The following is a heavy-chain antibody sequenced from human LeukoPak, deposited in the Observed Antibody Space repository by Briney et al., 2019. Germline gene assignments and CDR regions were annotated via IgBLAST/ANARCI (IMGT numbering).Heavy chain of an antibody. Sequence: SETLSLTCTVSGGSLSSYYWSWIRQPAGKGLEWIGRIYTSGSTNYNPSLKSRVTMSVDTSKDQFSLQLSSVTAADTAVYYCARAGSSWYGIWFDPWGQGTLVTVSS. CDR2: IYTSGST. J-gene: IGHJ5*02. V-gene: IGHV4-4*07. CDR1: GGSLSSYY. D-gene: IGHD6-13*01. CDR3: ARAGSSWYGIWFDP.